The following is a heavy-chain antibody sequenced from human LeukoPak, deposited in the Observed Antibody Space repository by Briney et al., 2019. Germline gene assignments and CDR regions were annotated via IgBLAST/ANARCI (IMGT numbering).Heavy chain of an antibody. Sequence: PGRSLRLSCTASGFTFGDYAMSWFRQAPGKGLEWVGFIRSKAYGGTTEYAASVKGRFTISRDDSKSIAHLQMNSLKTEDTAVYYCTRDPTYYDYVWGVIFDYWGQGTLVTVSS. V-gene: IGHV3-49*03. D-gene: IGHD3-16*01. CDR3: TRDPTYYDYVWGVIFDY. CDR1: GFTFGDYA. J-gene: IGHJ4*02. CDR2: IRSKAYGGTT.